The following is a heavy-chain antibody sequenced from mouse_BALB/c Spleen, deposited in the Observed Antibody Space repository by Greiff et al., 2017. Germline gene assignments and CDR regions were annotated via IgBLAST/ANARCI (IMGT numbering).Heavy chain of an antibody. CDR3: ARSFYGNYVAWFAY. D-gene: IGHD2-10*01. J-gene: IGHJ3*01. V-gene: IGHV1S137*01. Sequence: VQLVESGAELVRPGVSVKISCKGSGYTFTDYAMHWVKQSHAKSLEWIGVISTYYGDASYNQKFKGKATMTVDKSSSTAYMELARLTSEDSAIYYCARSFYGNYVAWFAYWGQGTLVTVSA. CDR1: GYTFTDYA. CDR2: ISTYYGDA.